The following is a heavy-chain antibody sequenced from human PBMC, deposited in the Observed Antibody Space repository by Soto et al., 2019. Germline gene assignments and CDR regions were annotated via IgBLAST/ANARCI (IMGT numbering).Heavy chain of an antibody. D-gene: IGHD6-13*01. CDR3: AREIPPTEYSSSGAFDY. CDR1: GGSISSGGYY. Sequence: QVQLQESGPGLVKPSQTLSLTCTVSGGSISSGGYYWSWIRQHPGKGLEWIGYIYYSGSTYYNPSLKSRVTISVDTSKNQFSLKLSSVTAADTAVYYCAREIPPTEYSSSGAFDYWGQGTLVTVSS. J-gene: IGHJ4*02. CDR2: IYYSGST. V-gene: IGHV4-31*03.